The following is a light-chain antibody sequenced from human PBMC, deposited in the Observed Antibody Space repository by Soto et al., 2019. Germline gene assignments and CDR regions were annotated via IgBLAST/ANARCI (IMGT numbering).Light chain of an antibody. CDR2: GAS. V-gene: IGKV3-20*01. CDR1: QSISSYY. CDR3: QQYGGWT. J-gene: IGKJ1*01. Sequence: IVLTQSPGTLSVSPGERATLSCRASQSISSYYLAWYQQKPGQAPSLLIYGASSRATGIPDRFSGSGSGTDFTLTISRLEPEDSAIYYCQQYGGWTFGQGTKVEIK.